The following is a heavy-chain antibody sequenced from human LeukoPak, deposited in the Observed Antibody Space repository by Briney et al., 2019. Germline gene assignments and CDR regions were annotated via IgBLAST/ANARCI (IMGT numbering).Heavy chain of an antibody. Sequence: PGGSLRLSCAASGFTFSNYGIHWVRQAPGKGLEWVAVIWSGGSNKYYADSVEGRFTISRDNSKNTLYLQMNSLRAEDTAVYYCAKDLEQQLFDYWGQGTLVTVSS. V-gene: IGHV3-30*02. D-gene: IGHD6-13*01. CDR1: GFTFSNYG. CDR3: AKDLEQQLFDY. J-gene: IGHJ4*02. CDR2: IWSGGSNK.